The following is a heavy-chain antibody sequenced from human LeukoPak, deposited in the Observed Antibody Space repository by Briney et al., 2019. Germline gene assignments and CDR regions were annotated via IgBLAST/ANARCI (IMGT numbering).Heavy chain of an antibody. CDR1: GGSISSSSYY. Sequence: ASETLSLTCTVSGGSISSSSYYWGWIRQPPGKGLEWIGSIYYSGSTYYNPSLKSRVTISVDTSKNQFSLKLSSVTAADTAVYYCARGYDFWSGYFDYWGQGTLVTVSS. D-gene: IGHD3-3*01. CDR3: ARGYDFWSGYFDY. CDR2: IYYSGST. V-gene: IGHV4-39*07. J-gene: IGHJ4*02.